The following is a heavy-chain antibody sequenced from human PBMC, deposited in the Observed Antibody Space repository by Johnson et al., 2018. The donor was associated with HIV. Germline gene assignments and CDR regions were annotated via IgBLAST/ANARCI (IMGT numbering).Heavy chain of an antibody. CDR1: GFTFSSYA. CDR3: ARVGGSGSFFFNAFDI. D-gene: IGHD1-26*01. CDR2: IYSGGSP. J-gene: IGHJ3*02. Sequence: VQLVESGGGLVQPGGSLRLSCAASGFTFSSYAMSWVRQAPGKGLEWVSVIYSGGSPYYADSVKGSFTISRDNSRNTRYLQMNSLRAEDTAVYYCARVGGSGSFFFNAFDIWGQGTMVTVSS. V-gene: IGHV3-66*01.